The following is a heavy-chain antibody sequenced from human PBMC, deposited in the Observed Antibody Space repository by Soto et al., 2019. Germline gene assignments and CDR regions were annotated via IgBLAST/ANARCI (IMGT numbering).Heavy chain of an antibody. CDR3: ARRPIGTTASYSFHF. D-gene: IGHD1-7*01. Sequence: GESLKISCEGSGCIFDNYWIAWVRQMPGKGLEWMGIIYPYDSDTRYSPSFQGQVTISADKSITTAYLHWSSLKASDTAMYYCARRPIGTTASYSFHFRGPGTIVTLSS. J-gene: IGHJ3*01. CDR2: IYPYDSDT. V-gene: IGHV5-51*01. CDR1: GCIFDNYW.